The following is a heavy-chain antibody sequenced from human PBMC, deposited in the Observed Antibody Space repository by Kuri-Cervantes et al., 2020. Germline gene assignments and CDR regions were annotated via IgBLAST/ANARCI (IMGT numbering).Heavy chain of an antibody. V-gene: IGHV1-69*13. J-gene: IGHJ4*02. CDR3: ARERAATILVRGRAYFDY. D-gene: IGHD3-10*01. Sequence: SVKVSCKASGGTFSSYAISWVRQAPGQGLEWMGGIIPIFGTANYAQKFQGRVTITADESTSTAYMELSSLRSEDTAVYYCARERAATILVRGRAYFDYWGQGTLVTV. CDR1: GGTFSSYA. CDR2: IIPIFGTA.